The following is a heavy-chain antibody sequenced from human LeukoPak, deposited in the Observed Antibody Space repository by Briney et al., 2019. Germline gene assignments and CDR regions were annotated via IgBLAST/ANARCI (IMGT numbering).Heavy chain of an antibody. CDR2: INQSGST. CDR1: GGPFSGYY. Sequence: SETLSLTCAVYGGPFSGYYWSWIRQSPGKGLEWIGEINQSGSTTYKPSLKGRVTISVDTSKTQFSLKLSSVTAADTAVYYCARGKEYCGGDCFSSWYSDLWGRGTLVTVSS. J-gene: IGHJ2*01. CDR3: ARGKEYCGGDCFSSWYSDL. V-gene: IGHV4-34*01. D-gene: IGHD2-21*02.